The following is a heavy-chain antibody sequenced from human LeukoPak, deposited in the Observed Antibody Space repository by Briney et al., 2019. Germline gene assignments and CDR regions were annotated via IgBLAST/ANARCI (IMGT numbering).Heavy chain of an antibody. J-gene: IGHJ4*02. CDR3: ARREDYYDSSGYSFDY. CDR2: INPNSGGT. V-gene: IGHV1-2*04. CDR1: GYTFTGYY. D-gene: IGHD3-22*01. Sequence: ASAKVSCKASGYTFTGYYMHWVRQAPGQGLEWMGWINPNSGGTNYAQKFQGWVTMTRDTSISTAYMELSRLRSDDTAVYYCARREDYYDSSGYSFDYWGQGSLVTVSS.